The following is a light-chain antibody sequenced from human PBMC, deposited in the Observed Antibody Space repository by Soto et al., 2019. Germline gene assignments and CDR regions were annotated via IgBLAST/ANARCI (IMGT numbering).Light chain of an antibody. CDR3: HVWDISAEQVV. V-gene: IGLV3-21*02. CDR2: ADS. Sequence: SYELTQPPSVSVAPGQTATVTCGADNIGSKSVHWYQKKAGQAPLLVVFADSDRPPGIPARFSAFNSGNTATLTISMVEDGDEADYYCHVWDISAEQVVFGGGTKLTGL. J-gene: IGLJ2*01. CDR1: NIGSKS.